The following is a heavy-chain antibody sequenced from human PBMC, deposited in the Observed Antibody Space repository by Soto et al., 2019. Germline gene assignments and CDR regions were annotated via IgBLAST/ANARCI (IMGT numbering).Heavy chain of an antibody. J-gene: IGHJ4*02. Sequence: QVQLQESGPGLVKPSQTLSLTCTVSGAFVSSTGYYWSWIRQHPGKGLEWLGYIDYSGSSYYNPSLKSRLSLSVATSKDQFSLKLTSVTAADTATYYCARVQRFCPARWGQGTLVTVSS. CDR1: GAFVSSTGYY. D-gene: IGHD3-3*01. CDR3: ARVQRFCPAR. CDR2: IDYSGSS. V-gene: IGHV4-31*03.